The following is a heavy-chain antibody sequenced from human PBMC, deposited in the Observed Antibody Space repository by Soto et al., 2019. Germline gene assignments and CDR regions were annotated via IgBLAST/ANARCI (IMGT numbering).Heavy chain of an antibody. CDR3: AREDSIIIPAVSDF. V-gene: IGHV3-21*01. D-gene: IGHD2-2*01. CDR2: VSKSDYT. J-gene: IGHJ4*02. Sequence: GGSLRLSCAVSGFYFNNYGINWVRQAPGKGLEWVSSVSKSDYTYYSDSVKGRFTISRDNAKNSVSLQMNSLRAEHTPVYYCAREDSIIIPAVSDFWGQGTLVTVSS. CDR1: GFYFNNYG.